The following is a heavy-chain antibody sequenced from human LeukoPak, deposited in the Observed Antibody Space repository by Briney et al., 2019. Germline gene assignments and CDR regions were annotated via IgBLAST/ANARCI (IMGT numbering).Heavy chain of an antibody. CDR3: AKSPKPYSSSFADY. D-gene: IGHD6-6*01. CDR1: GFTFSSYS. CDR2: ITSSSSTI. Sequence: PGGSLRLSCTASGFTFSSYSMNWVRQAPGKGLEWVSYITSSSSTIYYADSVKGRFTISRDNSKNTLYLQMNSLRAEDTAVYYCAKSPKPYSSSFADYWGQGTLVTVSS. J-gene: IGHJ4*02. V-gene: IGHV3-48*01.